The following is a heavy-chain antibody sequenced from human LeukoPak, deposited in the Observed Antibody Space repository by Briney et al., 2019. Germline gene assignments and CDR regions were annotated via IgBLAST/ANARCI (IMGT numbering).Heavy chain of an antibody. D-gene: IGHD3-10*01. CDR3: ARAPRMVLRFGESQGDWFDP. CDR2: IYHSGST. Sequence: LSETLSLTCTVSGYSISSGYYWGWIRQPPGKGLEWIGSIYHSGSTYYNPSLKSRVTISVDTSKNQFSLKLSSVTAADTAVYYCARAPRMVLRFGESQGDWFDPWGQGTLVTVSS. CDR1: GYSISSGYY. V-gene: IGHV4-38-2*02. J-gene: IGHJ5*02.